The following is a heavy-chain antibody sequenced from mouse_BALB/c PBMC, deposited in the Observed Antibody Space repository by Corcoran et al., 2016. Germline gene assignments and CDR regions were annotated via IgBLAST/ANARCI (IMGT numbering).Heavy chain of an antibody. Sequence: EVRLQQSGAELVKPGASVKLSCTASGFNIKDTYMHWVKQRPEQGLEWIGRIDPANGNTKYDPKFQGKATITADTSSNTAYLQLSSLTSEDTAVYYCARSLYYRSIDYWGQGTTLTVSS. D-gene: IGHD2-14*01. CDR2: IDPANGNT. J-gene: IGHJ2*01. CDR1: GFNIKDTY. V-gene: IGHV14-3*02. CDR3: ARSLYYRSIDY.